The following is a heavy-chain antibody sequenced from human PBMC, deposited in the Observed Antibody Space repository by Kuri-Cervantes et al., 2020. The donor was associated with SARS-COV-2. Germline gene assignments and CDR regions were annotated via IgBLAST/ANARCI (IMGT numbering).Heavy chain of an antibody. V-gene: IGHV1-69*13. CDR2: IIPILGTA. Sequence: SVKVSCKASGGTFSSYAISWVRQAPGQGLEWMGGIIPILGTANYAQKFQGRVTITADESTSTAYMELSSLRSEDTAVYYCARDWDWNYEHYYYYMDVWGKGTTVTVSS. D-gene: IGHD1-7*01. CDR1: GGTFSSYA. CDR3: ARDWDWNYEHYYYYMDV. J-gene: IGHJ6*03.